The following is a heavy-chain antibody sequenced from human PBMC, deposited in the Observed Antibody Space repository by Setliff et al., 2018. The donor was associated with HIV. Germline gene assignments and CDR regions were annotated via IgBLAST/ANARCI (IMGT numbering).Heavy chain of an antibody. J-gene: IGHJ4*01. Sequence: GASVMVSCKASGYTFTSHVLHWVRQAPGQGLEWMGWTNTGNDNTQYSQRFQGRVRFSKDTSATTAAMELSNLASEDTAVYYCARRRGGYFDYWGHGTLVTVSS. CDR3: ARRRGGYFDY. V-gene: IGHV1-3*04. CDR2: TNTGNDNT. CDR1: GYTFTSHV. D-gene: IGHD3-16*01.